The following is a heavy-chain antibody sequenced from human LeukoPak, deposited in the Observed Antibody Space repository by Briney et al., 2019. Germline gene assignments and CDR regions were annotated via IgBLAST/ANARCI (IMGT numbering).Heavy chain of an antibody. CDR2: INHSGST. CDR1: GGSFSGYY. V-gene: IGHV4-34*01. D-gene: IGHD2-2*01. J-gene: IGHJ5*02. CDR3: ARTSADQLRRAGFDP. Sequence: SETLSLTCAVYGGSFSGYYWSWIRQPPGKGLGWIGEINHSGSTNYNPSLKGRVTISVDTSKNQFSLKLSSVTAADTAVYYCARTSADQLRRAGFDPWGQGTLVTVSS.